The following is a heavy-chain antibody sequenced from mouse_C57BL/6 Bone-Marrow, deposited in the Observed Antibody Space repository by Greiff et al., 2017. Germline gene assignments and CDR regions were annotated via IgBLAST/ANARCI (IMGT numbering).Heavy chain of an antibody. Sequence: QVTLKESGAELARPGASVKLSCKASGYTFTSYGISWVKQRTGQGLEWIGEIYPRSGNTYYNEKFKGKATLTADKSSSTAYMELRSLTSEDSAVYCCARAHYYGSRPPWFAYWGQGTLVTVSA. D-gene: IGHD1-1*01. J-gene: IGHJ3*01. V-gene: IGHV1-81*01. CDR3: ARAHYYGSRPPWFAY. CDR2: IYPRSGNT. CDR1: GYTFTSYG.